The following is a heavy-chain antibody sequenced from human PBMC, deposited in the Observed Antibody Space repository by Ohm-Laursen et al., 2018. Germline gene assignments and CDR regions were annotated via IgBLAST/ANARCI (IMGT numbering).Heavy chain of an antibody. Sequence: TLSLTCTVSGGSISSYYWSWIRQPPGKGLEWIGYIHYSGNTNYNPSLKSRVTISVDTSKTQFSLKLSSVTAADTAVYYCASITTIIRGVIQFDYWGQGNPVTVSS. CDR1: GGSISSYY. D-gene: IGHD3-10*01. J-gene: IGHJ4*02. CDR2: IHYSGNT. V-gene: IGHV4-59*08. CDR3: ASITTIIRGVIQFDY.